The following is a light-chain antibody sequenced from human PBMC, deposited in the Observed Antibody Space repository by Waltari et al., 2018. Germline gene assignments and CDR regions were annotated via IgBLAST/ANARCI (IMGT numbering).Light chain of an antibody. V-gene: IGKV3-20*01. CDR3: QQYGSSWL. CDR1: QSVSSSY. J-gene: IGKJ3*01. Sequence: IVLTQSPGTLSLSPGERATLSGRASQSVSSSYLAWYPQKPVQAPRLLIYGASSRATGIPDRFSGSGSGTDFTVTISRVEPEDFAVYYGQQYGSSWLFGPGTKVDIK. CDR2: GAS.